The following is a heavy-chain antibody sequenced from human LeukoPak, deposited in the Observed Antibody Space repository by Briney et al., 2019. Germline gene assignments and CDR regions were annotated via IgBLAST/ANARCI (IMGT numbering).Heavy chain of an antibody. Sequence: GGSLRLSCAASGFSFSSYTMSWVRQAPGKGLEWVSAIGGSGGNTYYADSVKGRFTISRDNSKNTLYLQMNSLRAEDTAVYYCVVEMATISIDYWGQGTLVTVSS. V-gene: IGHV3-23*01. CDR1: GFSFSSYT. CDR2: IGGSGGNT. CDR3: VVEMATISIDY. J-gene: IGHJ4*02. D-gene: IGHD5-24*01.